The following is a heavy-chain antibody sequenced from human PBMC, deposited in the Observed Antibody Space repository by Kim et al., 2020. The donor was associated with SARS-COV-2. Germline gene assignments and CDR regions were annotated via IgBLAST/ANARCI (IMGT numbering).Heavy chain of an antibody. J-gene: IGHJ6*02. D-gene: IGHD1-26*01. CDR1: GYTFTSYY. Sequence: ASVKVSCKASGYTFTSYYMHWVRQAPGQGLEWMGIINPSGGSTSYAQKFQGRVTMTRDTSTSTVYMELSSLRSEDTAVYYCAGGECELNRNYYYYGMDVWGQGTTVTVSS. CDR2: INPSGGST. V-gene: IGHV1-46*01. CDR3: AGGECELNRNYYYYGMDV.